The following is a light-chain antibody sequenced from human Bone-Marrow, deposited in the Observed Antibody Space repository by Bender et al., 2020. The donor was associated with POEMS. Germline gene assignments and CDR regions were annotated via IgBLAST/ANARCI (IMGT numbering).Light chain of an antibody. CDR1: SSNIGSNYD. V-gene: IGLV1-40*01. J-gene: IGLJ2*01. CDR3: SSYADTNNVI. CDR2: GYN. Sequence: QSVLTQPPSVSGAPGQKVTISCTGSSSNIGSNYDVHWYQQLPGRAPKLLIIGYNTRPSGVPDRFSGSKSGNTASLTVSGLQAEDEADYYCSSYADTNNVIFGGGTKLTVL.